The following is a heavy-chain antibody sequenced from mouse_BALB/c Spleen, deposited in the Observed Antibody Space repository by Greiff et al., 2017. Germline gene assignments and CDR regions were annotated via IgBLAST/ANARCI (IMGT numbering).Heavy chain of an antibody. Sequence: DVMLVESGGGLVKPGGSLKLSCAASGFTFSSYTMSWVRQTPEKRLEWVATISSGGSYTYYPDSVKGRFTISRDNAKSTLYLQMSSLKSEDTAMYYCTREHDYDVGFAYWGQGTLVTVSA. D-gene: IGHD2-4*01. V-gene: IGHV5-6-4*01. CDR2: ISSGGSYT. CDR1: GFTFSSYT. J-gene: IGHJ3*01. CDR3: TREHDYDVGFAY.